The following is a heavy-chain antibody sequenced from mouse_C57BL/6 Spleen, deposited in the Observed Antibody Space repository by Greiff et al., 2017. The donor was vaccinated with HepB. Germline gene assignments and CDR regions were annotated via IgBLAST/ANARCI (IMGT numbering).Heavy chain of an antibody. V-gene: IGHV1-47*01. Sequence: QVQLQQPGAELVKPGASVKMSCKASGYTFTSYPIEWMKQNRGKSLEWIGNFHPYNDDTKYNEKFKGKATLTVETSSSTVYLELSRLTSDDSAVYYCARSSNYTRFAYWGQGTLVTVSA. CDR3: ARSSNYTRFAY. CDR2: FHPYNDDT. J-gene: IGHJ3*01. CDR1: GYTFTSYP. D-gene: IGHD2-5*01.